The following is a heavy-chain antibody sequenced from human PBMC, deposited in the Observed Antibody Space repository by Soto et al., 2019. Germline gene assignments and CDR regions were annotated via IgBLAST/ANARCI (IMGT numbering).Heavy chain of an antibody. Sequence: SETLSLTCTVSGGSISSSSYYWGWIRQPPGKGLEWIGSIYYSGSTYYNPSLKSRVTISVDTSKNQFSLKLSSVTAADTAVYYCVRQAPRDNFYYFMDVWGKGTTVTVSS. CDR3: VRQAPRDNFYYFMDV. J-gene: IGHJ6*03. D-gene: IGHD2-15*01. V-gene: IGHV4-39*01. CDR1: GGSISSSSYY. CDR2: IYYSGST.